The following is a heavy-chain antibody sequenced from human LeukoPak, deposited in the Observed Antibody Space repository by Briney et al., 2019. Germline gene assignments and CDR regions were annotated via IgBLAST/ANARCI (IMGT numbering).Heavy chain of an antibody. CDR2: IYYSGST. J-gene: IGHJ4*02. V-gene: IGHV4-39*07. CDR1: GGSISSYY. Sequence: SETLSLTCTVSGGSISSYYWGWIRQPPGKGLEWIGSIYYSGSTYYNPSLKSRVTISVDTSKNQFSLKLSSVTAADTAVYYCAREYSSSWYVLFDYWGQGTLVTVSS. D-gene: IGHD6-13*01. CDR3: AREYSSSWYVLFDY.